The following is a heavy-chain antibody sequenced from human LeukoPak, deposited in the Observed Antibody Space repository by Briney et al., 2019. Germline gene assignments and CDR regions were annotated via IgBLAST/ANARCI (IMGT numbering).Heavy chain of an antibody. Sequence: SETLSLTCTVSGGSISSYYWSWIRQPPGKGLEWIGYIYYSGSTNYNPSLKSRVTISVDTSKNQFSLKLSSVTAADTAVYYCARGRPYRSSPDYWGQGTLVTVSS. V-gene: IGHV4-59*01. D-gene: IGHD6-13*01. CDR3: ARGRPYRSSPDY. CDR2: IYYSGST. J-gene: IGHJ4*02. CDR1: GGSISSYY.